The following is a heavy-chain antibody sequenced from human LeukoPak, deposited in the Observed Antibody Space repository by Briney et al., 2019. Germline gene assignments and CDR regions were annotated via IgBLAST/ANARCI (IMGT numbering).Heavy chain of an antibody. D-gene: IGHD3-22*01. CDR2: ISYDGNNK. CDR1: GFTFSTFA. CDR3: AREYGDSSGYFDPRGDY. Sequence: GGSLRLSCAASGFTFSTFAMIWVRQPPGKGLEWVALISYDGNNKYYADSVKGRFTISRDNAKKSMYLQMNSLRAEDTAVYYCAREYGDSSGYFDPRGDYWGQGTLVTVSS. V-gene: IGHV3-30*04. J-gene: IGHJ4*02.